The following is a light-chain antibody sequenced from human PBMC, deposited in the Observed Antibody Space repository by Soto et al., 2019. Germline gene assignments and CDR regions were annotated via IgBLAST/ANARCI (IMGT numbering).Light chain of an antibody. V-gene: IGKV3-20*01. CDR2: GAS. CDR1: QSVSSN. J-gene: IGKJ5*01. Sequence: DIVLTQSPATLSVSPGERATLSCRASQSVSSNLAWYQQKPGQAPRLLIYGASSRATGIPDRFSGSGSGTDFTLTISRLEPEDVAVYYCQQYGSSPPDITFGQGTRLEIK. CDR3: QQYGSSPPDIT.